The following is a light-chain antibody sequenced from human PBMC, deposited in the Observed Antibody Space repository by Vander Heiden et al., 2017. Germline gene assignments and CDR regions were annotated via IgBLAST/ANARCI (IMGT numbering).Light chain of an antibody. CDR3: QAYDSSNQV. Sequence: KFMLTQPHSVSESPGKTVTISCTRSSGSIASNYVQWYQQRPGSSPTTIIYEDSQRPSGVPDRFSGSIDSSSNSASLTISGLKTEDEDDYYCQAYDSSNQVFGGGTKLTVL. CDR2: EDS. CDR1: SGSIASNY. V-gene: IGLV6-57*01. J-gene: IGLJ3*02.